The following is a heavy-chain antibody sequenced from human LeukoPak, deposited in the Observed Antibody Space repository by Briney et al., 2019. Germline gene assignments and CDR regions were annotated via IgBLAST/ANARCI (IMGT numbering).Heavy chain of an antibody. J-gene: IGHJ4*02. D-gene: IGHD6-19*01. Sequence: SETLSLTCIVSGGSIIRGGTYWGWIRQFPGKDLEWIGHTYCSGNTDYTPLLKSRVSISVDTTTHQFSLRLSSVTAADTAVYYCASASSGAVAATVLDYWGQGTLVTVSS. CDR2: TYCSGNT. V-gene: IGHV4-31*03. CDR1: GGSIIRGGTY. CDR3: ASASSGAVAATVLDY.